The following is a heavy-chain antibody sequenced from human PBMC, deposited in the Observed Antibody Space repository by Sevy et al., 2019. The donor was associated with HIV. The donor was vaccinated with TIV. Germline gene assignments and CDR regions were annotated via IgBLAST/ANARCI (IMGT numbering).Heavy chain of an antibody. J-gene: IGHJ4*02. V-gene: IGHV3-33*01. D-gene: IGHD2-8*01. Sequence: GGSLRLSCAVSGFTFSSYDMHWVRQAPGKGLEWVAGIWYDESNKYYADSVKGRFTISRDNSKNTLYLQMNSLRAEDTAVYYCARDGEYCTNGVCSWGLFDYWGQGTLVTVSS. CDR1: GFTFSSYD. CDR3: ARDGEYCTNGVCSWGLFDY. CDR2: IWYDESNK.